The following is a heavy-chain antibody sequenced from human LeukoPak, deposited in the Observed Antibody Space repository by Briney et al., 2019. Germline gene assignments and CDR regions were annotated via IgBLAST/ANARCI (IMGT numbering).Heavy chain of an antibody. J-gene: IGHJ4*02. CDR2: IYHSGST. CDR1: DYSISSGYY. V-gene: IGHV4-38-2*02. CDR3: ARRFGSSHYYFDS. D-gene: IGHD6-13*01. Sequence: SETLSLTCTVSDYSISSGYYWGWIRQPPGKGLEWIGSIYHSGSTYRNPSLKSRVTISVDTSKNQFSLKLSSVTAADTAVYYCARRFGSSHYYFDSWGQGTLVTVSS.